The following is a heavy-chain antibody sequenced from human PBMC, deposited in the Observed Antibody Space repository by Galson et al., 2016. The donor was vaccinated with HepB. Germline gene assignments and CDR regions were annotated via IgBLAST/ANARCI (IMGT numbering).Heavy chain of an antibody. CDR3: TASLGF. CDR2: LTYNRQT. V-gene: IGHV4-61*01. CDR1: GVSVNSGSFY. Sequence: SETLSLTCNVSGVSVNSGSFYWTWIRQPPGKGLEWVGHLTYNRQTDYDPSLRGRVTISVDTSKNQFSLHLRSVTAADTAVYYCTASLGFWGQGTLVTVSS. J-gene: IGHJ4*02.